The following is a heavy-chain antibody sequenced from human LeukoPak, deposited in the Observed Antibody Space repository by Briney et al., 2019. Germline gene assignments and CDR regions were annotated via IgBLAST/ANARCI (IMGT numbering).Heavy chain of an antibody. CDR2: IYYSGST. J-gene: IGHJ3*02. CDR3: ARAPDYYYDSSGHQPRYAFDI. D-gene: IGHD3-22*01. V-gene: IGHV4-59*01. Sequence: SETLSLTCTVSGGSISSYYWSWIRQPPGKGLEWIGYIYYSGSTNYNPSLKSRVTISVDTSKNQFSLKLSSVTAADTAVYYCARAPDYYYDSSGHQPRYAFDIWGQGTMVTVSS. CDR1: GGSISSYY.